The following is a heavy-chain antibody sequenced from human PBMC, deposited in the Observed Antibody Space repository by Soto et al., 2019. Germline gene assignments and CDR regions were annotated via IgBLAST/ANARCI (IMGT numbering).Heavy chain of an antibody. D-gene: IGHD3-22*01. CDR3: AKEAMIVVVTINWFDP. CDR2: ILPIFGTA. V-gene: IGHV1-69*13. CDR1: GGTFSSYA. Sequence: SVKVSCKASGGTFSSYAISWVRQAPGQGLEWMGGILPIFGTANYAQKFQGRVTITADESKNTLYLQMNSLRAEDTAVYYCAKEAMIVVVTINWFDPWGQGTLVTVSS. J-gene: IGHJ5*02.